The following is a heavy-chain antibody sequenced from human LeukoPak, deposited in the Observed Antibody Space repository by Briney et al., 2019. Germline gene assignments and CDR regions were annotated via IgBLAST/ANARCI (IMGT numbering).Heavy chain of an antibody. CDR2: IYYSGST. V-gene: IGHV4-39*01. CDR3: ARHAGGISATGTRPFDY. D-gene: IGHD6-13*01. J-gene: IGHJ4*02. Sequence: SETLSLTCTVSGASFSSSTYYWGWLRQPPGKGGEWIGSIYYSGSTYYNPSLKSRVTMSVDTSKNQFSLKLSSVTAADTAVYYCARHAGGISATGTRPFDYWGQGTLVTVSS. CDR1: GASFSSSTYY.